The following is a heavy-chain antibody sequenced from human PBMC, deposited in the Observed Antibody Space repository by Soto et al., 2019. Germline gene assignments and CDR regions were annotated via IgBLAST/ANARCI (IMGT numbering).Heavy chain of an antibody. CDR3: ATPSAAAHDGNYYYYGMDV. D-gene: IGHD6-13*01. J-gene: IGHJ6*02. CDR2: ISSSGSTI. Sequence: GGSLRLSCAASGFTFSDYYMSWIRQAPGKGLEWVSYISSSGSTIYYADSVKGRFTISRGNAKNSLYLQMNSLRAEDTAVYYCATPSAAAHDGNYYYYGMDVWGQGTTVTVSS. V-gene: IGHV3-11*01. CDR1: GFTFSDYY.